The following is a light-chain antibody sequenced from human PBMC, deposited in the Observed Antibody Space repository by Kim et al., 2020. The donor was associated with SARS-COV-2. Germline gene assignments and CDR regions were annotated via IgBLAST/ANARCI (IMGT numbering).Light chain of an antibody. CDR2: GAS. J-gene: IGKJ5*01. CDR3: QQYGRSPTT. V-gene: IGKV3-20*01. Sequence: SPGERAILSCRASQSVSSSYLAWYQHKPGQSPRLHIRGASSRATGVPDRFRGGGSGTDFTLTITRLEPEDFAVYYCQQYGRSPTTFGQGTRLEIK. CDR1: QSVSSSY.